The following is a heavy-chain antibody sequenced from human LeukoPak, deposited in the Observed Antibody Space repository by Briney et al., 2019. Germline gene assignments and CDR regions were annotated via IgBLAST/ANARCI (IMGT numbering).Heavy chain of an antibody. CDR2: MSPNSGNT. J-gene: IGHJ4*02. D-gene: IGHD3-10*01. V-gene: IGHV1-8*01. Sequence: ASVNVSSKASGNTFTKYDINWVRQATGPGLEWMGWMSPNSGNTGYAQKFQGRVTMTTNTSISTAYMELSSLRSEDTAMYYCAKEGSGFGEFNYWGQGTLVTVSS. CDR3: AKEGSGFGEFNY. CDR1: GNTFTKYD.